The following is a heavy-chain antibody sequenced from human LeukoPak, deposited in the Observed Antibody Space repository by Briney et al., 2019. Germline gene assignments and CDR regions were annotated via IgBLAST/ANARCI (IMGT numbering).Heavy chain of an antibody. V-gene: IGHV3-30*18. J-gene: IGHJ4*02. CDR3: AKDMGAALDY. CDR2: IPYEGSNK. CDR1: RFTFTSKG. D-gene: IGHD6-6*01. Sequence: GGSRTLSCVASRFTFTSKGTHWDRPAPGKGMEWVAAIPYEGSNKYYADFVKGRFTISRDNSKITLYLQMNSLRAEDTAVYYCAKDMGAALDYWGQGTLVTVSS.